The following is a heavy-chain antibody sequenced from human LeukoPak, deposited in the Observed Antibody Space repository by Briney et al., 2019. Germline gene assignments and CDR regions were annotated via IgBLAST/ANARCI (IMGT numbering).Heavy chain of an antibody. D-gene: IGHD6-19*01. V-gene: IGHV4-34*01. CDR1: GGSFSGYY. CDR3: ATRVYSSGWSPFDY. CDR2: INHSGST. Sequence: SETLSLTCAVYGGSFSGYYWSWIRQPPGKGLEWIGEINHSGSTNYNPSLKSRVTISVDTSKNQFSLKLSSVTAADTAVYYCATRVYSSGWSPFDYWGQGTLVTVSS. J-gene: IGHJ4*02.